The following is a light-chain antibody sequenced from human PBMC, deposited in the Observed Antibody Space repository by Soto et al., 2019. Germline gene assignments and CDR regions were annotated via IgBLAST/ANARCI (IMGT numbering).Light chain of an antibody. V-gene: IGKV3-15*01. Sequence: EIVMTQSPATLSVSPGERATLSCRASHSINRNLAWYHQRPGQAPRLLMFGASTRATGVPARFRGSGSGTEFTLTISSLQSDDFGVYFCQHNNNWPLTFGRGTKVDI. J-gene: IGKJ1*01. CDR3: QHNNNWPLT. CDR1: HSINRN. CDR2: GAS.